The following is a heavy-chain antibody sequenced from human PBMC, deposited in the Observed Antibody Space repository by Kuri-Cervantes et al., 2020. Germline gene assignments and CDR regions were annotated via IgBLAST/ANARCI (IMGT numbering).Heavy chain of an antibody. J-gene: IGHJ4*02. CDR1: GYTFTTYE. CDR2: INPNTGAT. CDR3: MRDLIRFGGGSWPDI. V-gene: IGHV1-8*01. D-gene: IGHD2-15*01. Sequence: ASVKVSCKTSGYTFTTYEINWVRQTTGQGLEWMGWINPNTGATDYAQRFQGRVTMTRDTSINTAYMEVSSLRTEDTAVYFCMRDLIRFGGGSWPDIWGQGTMVTVSS.